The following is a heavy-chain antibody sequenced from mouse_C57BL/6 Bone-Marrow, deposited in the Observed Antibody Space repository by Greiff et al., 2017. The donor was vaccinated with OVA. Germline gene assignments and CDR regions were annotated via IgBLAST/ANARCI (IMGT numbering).Heavy chain of an antibody. D-gene: IGHD2-10*02. CDR3: VRQRYGNPFAY. J-gene: IGHJ3*01. V-gene: IGHV10-1*01. CDR2: IRSKSNNYAT. Sequence: EVQGVESGGGLVQPKGSLKLSCAASGFSFNTYAMNWVRQAPGKGLEWVARIRSKSNNYATYYADSVKDRFTISRDDSESMLYLQMNNLKTEDTAMYYCVRQRYGNPFAYWGQGTLVTVSA. CDR1: GFSFNTYA.